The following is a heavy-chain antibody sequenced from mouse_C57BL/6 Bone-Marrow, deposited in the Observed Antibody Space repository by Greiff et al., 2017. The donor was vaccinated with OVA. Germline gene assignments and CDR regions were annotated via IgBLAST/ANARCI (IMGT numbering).Heavy chain of an antibody. V-gene: IGHV3-5*01. CDR3: ARSTWYFDV. Sequence: EVKLMESGPGLVKPSQTVFLTCTVTGISITTGNYRWSWIRPFPGNKLEWIGYIYYSGTITSNPSLTSRTTITRDTTKNQFFLEMNSLAAEDTATYYCARSTWYFDVWGTGTTVTVSS. CDR2: IYYSGTI. CDR1: GISITTGNYR. J-gene: IGHJ1*03.